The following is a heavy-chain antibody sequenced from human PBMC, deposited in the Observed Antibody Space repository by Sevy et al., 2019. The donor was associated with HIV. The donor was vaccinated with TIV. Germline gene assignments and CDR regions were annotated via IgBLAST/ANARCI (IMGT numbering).Heavy chain of an antibody. Sequence: ASVKVSCKVSGYTLTELSMHWVRQAPGKGLEWMGGFDPGSGATVNAQKFQGRVIMTEDKSTDTGYMELSSLRSEDTAVYYCATVGLRYFSGASAYQGDWFDPWGQGTLVTVSS. V-gene: IGHV1-24*01. CDR1: GYTLTELS. J-gene: IGHJ5*02. CDR3: ATVGLRYFSGASAYQGDWFDP. D-gene: IGHD2-15*01. CDR2: FDPGSGAT.